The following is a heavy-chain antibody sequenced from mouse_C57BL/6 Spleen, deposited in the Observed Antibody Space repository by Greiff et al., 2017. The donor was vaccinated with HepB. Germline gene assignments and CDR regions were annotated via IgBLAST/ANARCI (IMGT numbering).Heavy chain of an antibody. CDR3: ARRGHYYGSSYYCDY. CDR1: GYTFTDYN. Sequence: VQLQQSGPELVKPGASVKIPCKASGYTFTDYNMDWVKQSHGKSLEWIGDINPNNGGTIYNQKFKGNATLTVDKSSSTAYMELRSLTSEDTAVYFCARRGHYYGSSYYCDYWGQGTTLTVSS. V-gene: IGHV1-18*01. J-gene: IGHJ2*01. CDR2: INPNNGGT. D-gene: IGHD1-1*01.